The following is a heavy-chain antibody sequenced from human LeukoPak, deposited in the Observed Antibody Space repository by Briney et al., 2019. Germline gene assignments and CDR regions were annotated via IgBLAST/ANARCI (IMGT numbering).Heavy chain of an antibody. D-gene: IGHD1-26*01. J-gene: IGHJ4*02. V-gene: IGHV4-59*01. Sequence: SETLSLTCTASGGSMSSYYWSWIRQPPGKGLELIGYMYDSGSTNYNPSLKSRVTISVDTSKNQFSLRLRSVTAADTAVYYCARHGGSYTFDLWGQGVLVTVSS. CDR3: ARHGGSYTFDL. CDR2: MYDSGST. CDR1: GGSMSSYY.